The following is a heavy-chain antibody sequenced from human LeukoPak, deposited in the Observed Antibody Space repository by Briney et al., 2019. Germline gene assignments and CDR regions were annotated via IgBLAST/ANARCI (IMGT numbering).Heavy chain of an antibody. J-gene: IGHJ3*02. D-gene: IGHD6-13*01. CDR3: ARDDIAAAGIRYDAFDI. CDR1: GGSISSYY. Sequence: PSETLSLTCTASGGSISSYYWSWIRQPPGKGLEWIGYIYYSGSTNYNPSLKSRVTISVDTSKSQFSLKLSSVTAADTAVYYCARDDIAAAGIRYDAFDIWGQGTMVTVSS. CDR2: IYYSGST. V-gene: IGHV4-59*01.